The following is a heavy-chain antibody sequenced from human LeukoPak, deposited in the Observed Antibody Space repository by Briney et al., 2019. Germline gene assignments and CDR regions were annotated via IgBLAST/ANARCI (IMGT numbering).Heavy chain of an antibody. CDR2: ISYDGSNK. D-gene: IGHD1-26*01. Sequence: PGGSLRLSCAASGFTFSSYVMHWVRQAPGKGLEWVAVISYDGSNKYYADSVKGRFTISRDNSKNTLYLQMNSLRAEDTAVYYCAKGGEWELLLQWDFDYWGQGTLVTVSS. CDR3: AKGGEWELLLQWDFDY. V-gene: IGHV3-30-3*01. J-gene: IGHJ4*02. CDR1: GFTFSSYV.